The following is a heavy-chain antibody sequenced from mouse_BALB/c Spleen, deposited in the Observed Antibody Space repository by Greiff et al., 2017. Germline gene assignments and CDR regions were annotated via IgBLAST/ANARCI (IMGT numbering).Heavy chain of an antibody. V-gene: IGHV14-3*02. CDR1: GSNIKDTY. J-gene: IGHJ2*01. D-gene: IGHD2-4*01. Sequence: VQLQQSGAELVKPGASVKLSCTASGSNIKDTYMHWVKQRPEQGLEWIGRIDPANGNTKYDPKFQGKATITADTSSNTAYLQLSSLTSEDTAVYYCARDGGLRYYFDYWGQGTTLTVSS. CDR2: IDPANGNT. CDR3: ARDGGLRYYFDY.